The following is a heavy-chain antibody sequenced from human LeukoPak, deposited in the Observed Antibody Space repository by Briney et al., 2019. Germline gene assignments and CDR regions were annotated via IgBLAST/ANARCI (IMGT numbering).Heavy chain of an antibody. V-gene: IGHV4-39*07. CDR1: GGSISSSTSY. CDR2: IYYSGRT. CDR3: ARNHGSGRGEWFDP. D-gene: IGHD3-10*01. J-gene: IGHJ5*02. Sequence: SETLSLTCTVSGGSISSSTSYWGWIRQSPGKGLDWIGSIYYSGRTYYNPSLKSRVTISVDTSKNQFSLKMSSVTAADTAVYYCARNHGSGRGEWFDPWGQGTLVTVSS.